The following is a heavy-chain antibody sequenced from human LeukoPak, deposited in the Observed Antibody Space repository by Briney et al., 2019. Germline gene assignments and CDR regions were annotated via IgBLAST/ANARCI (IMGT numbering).Heavy chain of an antibody. CDR3: ASIYSGYDTDWFDP. Sequence: PSQTLSLTCTVSGASISSGGYYWRWIRQHPGKGLEWIGYIYYSGSTYYNPSLKSRVTISVDTSKNQFSLKLSSVTAADPAVYYCASIYSGYDTDWFDPWGQGTLVTVSS. CDR1: GASISSGGYY. V-gene: IGHV4-31*03. D-gene: IGHD5-12*01. CDR2: IYYSGST. J-gene: IGHJ5*02.